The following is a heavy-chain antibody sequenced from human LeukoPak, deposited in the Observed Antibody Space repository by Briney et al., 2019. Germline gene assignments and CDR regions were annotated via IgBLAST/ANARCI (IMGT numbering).Heavy chain of an antibody. Sequence: ASVKVSCKASGYTFTIYYMHWVRQAPGQGLEGMGVINPSDGATSYAQEFQGRVTMTRDTSTTTVYMELSSLRSEDTAVYYCARSFGRPGYCSNGVCLYYFDYWGQGTLVTVSS. V-gene: IGHV1-46*01. CDR1: GYTFTIYY. J-gene: IGHJ4*02. D-gene: IGHD2-8*01. CDR2: INPSDGAT. CDR3: ARSFGRPGYCSNGVCLYYFDY.